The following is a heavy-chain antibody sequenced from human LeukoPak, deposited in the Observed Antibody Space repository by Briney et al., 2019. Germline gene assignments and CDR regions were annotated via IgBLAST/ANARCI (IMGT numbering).Heavy chain of an antibody. CDR2: ISSSSSYI. CDR1: GFTFSSYS. CDR3: ARDSSGSYNLDYFDY. D-gene: IGHD3-10*01. Sequence: GGSLRLSCAASGFTFSSYSMNWVRQAPGNGLEWVSSISSSSSYIYYADSVKGRFTISRDNAKNSLYLQMNSLRAEDTAVYYCARDSSGSYNLDYFDYWGQGTLVTVSS. J-gene: IGHJ4*02. V-gene: IGHV3-21*01.